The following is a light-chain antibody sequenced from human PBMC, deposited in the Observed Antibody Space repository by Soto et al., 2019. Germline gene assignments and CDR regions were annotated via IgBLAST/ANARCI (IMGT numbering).Light chain of an antibody. CDR1: SSDVGNYNL. CDR3: CSYAGSSPYV. Sequence: QSALTQPASVSGCPGQSITISCTGTSSDVGNYNLVSWFQQHPGKAPKLMIYEGSKRPSGLSNRFSGSKSGNTASLTISGLQAEDEADYYCCSYAGSSPYVFGTGTKLTVL. J-gene: IGLJ1*01. V-gene: IGLV2-23*01. CDR2: EGS.